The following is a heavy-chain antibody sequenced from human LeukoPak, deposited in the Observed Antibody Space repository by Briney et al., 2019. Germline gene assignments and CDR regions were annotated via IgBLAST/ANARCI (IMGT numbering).Heavy chain of an antibody. D-gene: IGHD3-3*01. V-gene: IGHV4-61*02. CDR1: GGSISSGSYY. J-gene: IGHJ3*02. CDR2: IYTSGST. Sequence: PSETLSLTCTVSGGSISSGSYYWSWIRQPAGKGLEWIGRIYTSGSTNYNPSLKSRVTISVDTSKNQFSLKLSSVTAAGTAVYYCAREWMNYDFWSGYYLDAFDIWGQGTLVTVSS. CDR3: AREWMNYDFWSGYYLDAFDI.